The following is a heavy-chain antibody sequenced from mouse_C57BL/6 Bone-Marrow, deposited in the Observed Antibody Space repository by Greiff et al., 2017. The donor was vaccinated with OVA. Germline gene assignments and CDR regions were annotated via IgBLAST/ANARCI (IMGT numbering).Heavy chain of an antibody. V-gene: IGHV1-50*01. CDR1: GYTFTSYW. CDR3: AREDYGSSYWYFDV. D-gene: IGHD1-1*01. J-gene: IGHJ1*03. Sequence: QVQLQQPGAELVKPGASVKLSCKASGYTFTSYWMQWVKQRPGQGLEWIGEIDPSASYTNYNQKFKGKATLTVDTSSSTAYMQLSSLTSEDSAVYYCAREDYGSSYWYFDVWGTGTTVTVSS. CDR2: IDPSASYT.